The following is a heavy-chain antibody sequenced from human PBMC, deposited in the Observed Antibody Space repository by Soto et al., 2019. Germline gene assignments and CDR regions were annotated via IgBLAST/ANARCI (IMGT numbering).Heavy chain of an antibody. CDR1: GYTFTSYD. CDR3: ARDRSTVRDYCDF. D-gene: IGHD4-4*01. V-gene: IGHV1-8*01. Sequence: ASVKVSCKASGYTFTSYDINWVRQATGQGLEWMGWMNPNSGNTGYAQKFQGRVTMTRNTSISTAYMELSSLRSEDTAVYYCARDRSTVRDYCDFWGQGTLVTVSS. J-gene: IGHJ4*02. CDR2: MNPNSGNT.